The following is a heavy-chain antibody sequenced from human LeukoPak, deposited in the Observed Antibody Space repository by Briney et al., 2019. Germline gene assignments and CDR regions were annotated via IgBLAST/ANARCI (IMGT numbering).Heavy chain of an antibody. CDR1: LLTFSNYA. Sequence: GWALRLSCVASLLTFSNYAMCWVRQAPGKGLEGVSAISGGGGNTYYADSVKGRFTISRNNAKNTLYLQMNSLRAEDTAVYYCACHGSVDYWGQGTLVTVSS. CDR3: ACHGSVDY. J-gene: IGHJ4*02. CDR2: ISGGGGNT. V-gene: IGHV3-23*01. D-gene: IGHD3-10*01.